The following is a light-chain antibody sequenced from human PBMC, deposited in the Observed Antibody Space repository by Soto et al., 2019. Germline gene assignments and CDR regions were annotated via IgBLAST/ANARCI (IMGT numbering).Light chain of an antibody. CDR2: VGTGGIVG. V-gene: IGLV9-49*01. J-gene: IGLJ2*01. CDR1: SGYSNYK. Sequence: QTVVTQPPSASASLGASVTLTCTLSSGYSNYKVDWYQQRPGKGPRFVMRVGTGGIVGSKGDGIPDRFSVLGSGLNRYLTIKNIQEEDEGDSHGGADHGGGSNFVFSRVFGGGTSSPS. CDR3: GADHGGGSNFVFSRV.